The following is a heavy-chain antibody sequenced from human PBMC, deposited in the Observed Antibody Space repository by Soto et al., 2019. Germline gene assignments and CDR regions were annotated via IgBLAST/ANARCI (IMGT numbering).Heavy chain of an antibody. V-gene: IGHV2-5*02. D-gene: IGHD3-16*01. Sequence: SGPTLVNPTQTLTLTCTSSGFSLTTSAVGVGWIRQPPGKAPEWLALIYWDDDKRYSPSLKNRLTITKDTSKNQVVLTMTNMDPVDTAIYYCAHNGPQGDYYYRDVGGKGTRVTVSS. J-gene: IGHJ6*03. CDR3: AHNGPQGDYYYRDV. CDR2: IYWDDDK. CDR1: GFSLTTSAVG.